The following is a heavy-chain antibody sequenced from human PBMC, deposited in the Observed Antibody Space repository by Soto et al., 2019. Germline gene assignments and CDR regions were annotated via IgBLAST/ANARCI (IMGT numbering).Heavy chain of an antibody. CDR3: AGMGGHYYDSSGFYC. J-gene: IGHJ4*02. CDR1: GFSLSTSGMC. V-gene: IGHV2-70*13. Sequence: GSGPTLVNPTQTLTLTCTFSGFSLSTSGMCVSWIRQPPGKALEWLALIDWDDDKYYSTSLKTRLTISKDTSKNQVVLTMTNMGPVETATYFFAGMGGHYYDSSGFYCGGQETWITVSS. CDR2: IDWDDDK. D-gene: IGHD3-22*01.